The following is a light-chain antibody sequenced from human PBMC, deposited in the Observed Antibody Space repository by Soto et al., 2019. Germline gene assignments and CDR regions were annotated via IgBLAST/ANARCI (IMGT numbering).Light chain of an antibody. Sequence: SEMTRSPSSLSASVGDRVTITCQASQDISNYLNWYQQKPGKAPKLLIYDASNLETGVPSRFSGSGFGTDFTFTISRLQTFYIATDRPPRSTLFPFT. CDR3: PRSTLFPFT. J-gene: IGKJ3*01. CDR1: QDISNY. CDR2: DAS. V-gene: IGKV1-33*01.